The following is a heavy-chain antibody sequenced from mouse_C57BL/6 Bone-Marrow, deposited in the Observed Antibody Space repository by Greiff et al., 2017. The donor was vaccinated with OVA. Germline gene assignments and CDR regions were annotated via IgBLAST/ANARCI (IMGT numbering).Heavy chain of an antibody. J-gene: IGHJ2*02. CDR1: GYTFTNYW. V-gene: IGHV1-59*01. Sequence: QVQLQQSGAELVRPGTSVKLSCKASGYTFTNYWMHWVKQRPGQGLERIGVIAPSDSYINYNQKFKGRATLTVDTSSSTAYMHLSSLTSEDSAVYYCAHYGSRLYLHYWGQGTSLTVSS. CDR3: AHYGSRLYLHY. CDR2: IAPSDSYI. D-gene: IGHD1-1*01.